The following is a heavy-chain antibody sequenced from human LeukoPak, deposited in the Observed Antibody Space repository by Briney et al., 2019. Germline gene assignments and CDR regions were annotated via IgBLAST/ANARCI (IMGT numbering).Heavy chain of an antibody. D-gene: IGHD5-12*01. J-gene: IGHJ3*02. Sequence: SETLSLTCSVSGGSISSSSYYWGWIRQPPGKGLEWIGSIYYSGTTYYNLSLKSRVIISVETTKNQYSLKLSSVTAADTAVYYCARLPINPYDAFDIWGQGTMVTVSS. V-gene: IGHV4-39*01. CDR2: IYYSGTT. CDR3: ARLPINPYDAFDI. CDR1: GGSISSSSYY.